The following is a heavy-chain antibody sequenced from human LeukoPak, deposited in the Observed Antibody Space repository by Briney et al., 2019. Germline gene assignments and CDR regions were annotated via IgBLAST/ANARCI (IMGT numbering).Heavy chain of an antibody. CDR1: GFTFSSYS. CDR2: ISSSSNYI. V-gene: IGHV3-21*01. D-gene: IGHD6-13*01. Sequence: PGGSLRLSCAASGFTFSSYSMNWVRQAPGKGLERVSCISSSSNYIYYADSVKGRFTISRDNAKNSLYLQMNSLRAEDTAVYYCARGGAAGGIDAFDIWGQGTMVTVSS. J-gene: IGHJ3*02. CDR3: ARGGAAGGIDAFDI.